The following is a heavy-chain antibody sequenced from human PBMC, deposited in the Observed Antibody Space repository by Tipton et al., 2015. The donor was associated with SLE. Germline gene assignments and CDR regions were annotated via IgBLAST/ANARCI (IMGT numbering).Heavy chain of an antibody. V-gene: IGHV4-34*01. CDR1: GGSFSGYY. Sequence: TLSLTCAVYGGSFSGYYWSWIRQPPGKGLEWIGSIYHSGSTYYNPSLKSRVTISVDTSKNQFSLKLSSVTAADTAVYYCASVDLLAAAGTNWGQGTLVTVSS. CDR2: IYHSGST. CDR3: ASVDLLAAAGTN. D-gene: IGHD6-13*01. J-gene: IGHJ4*02.